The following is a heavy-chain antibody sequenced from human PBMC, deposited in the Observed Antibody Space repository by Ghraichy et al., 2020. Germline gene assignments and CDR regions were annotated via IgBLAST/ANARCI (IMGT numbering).Heavy chain of an antibody. D-gene: IGHD2-21*01. CDR2: IKQDGSEK. CDR1: GFTLSDYW. J-gene: IGHJ4*02. CDR3: ARSSGWVIDY. V-gene: IGHV3-7*01. Sequence: LNISCAASGFTLSDYWMNWVRQAPGKGPEWVAIIKQDGSEKHYVDSVEGRFTISRDNAENSLHLQMNSLRVEDTAVYYCARSSGWVIDYWGQGNLVTVSA.